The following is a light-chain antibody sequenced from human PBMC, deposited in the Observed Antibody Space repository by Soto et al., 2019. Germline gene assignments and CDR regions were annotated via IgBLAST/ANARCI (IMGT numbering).Light chain of an antibody. J-gene: IGLJ1*01. V-gene: IGLV2-18*02. CDR2: EVS. CDR1: SSDVGNYNR. CDR3: SSDTSSSTYV. Sequence: QSVLTQPPSVSGSPGQSVTISCTGTSSDVGNYNRVSWYQQPPGTAPQVIIYEVSNRPSGVPDRFSGSKSGNTASLTISGLQAEDEADYYCSSDTSSSTYVFGTGTKVTVL.